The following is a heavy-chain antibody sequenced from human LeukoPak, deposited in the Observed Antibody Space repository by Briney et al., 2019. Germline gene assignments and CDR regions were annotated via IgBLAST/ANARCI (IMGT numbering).Heavy chain of an antibody. Sequence: PGGSLRLSCAAPGFTFSSYAMSWVRQAPGKGLEWVSAISGSGGSTYYADSVKGRFTISRDNSKNTLYLQMNSLRAEDTAVYYCAKDCDDYGANSDAEYFQHWGQGTLVTVSS. CDR1: GFTFSSYA. CDR3: AKDCDDYGANSDAEYFQH. V-gene: IGHV3-23*01. D-gene: IGHD4/OR15-4a*01. J-gene: IGHJ1*01. CDR2: ISGSGGST.